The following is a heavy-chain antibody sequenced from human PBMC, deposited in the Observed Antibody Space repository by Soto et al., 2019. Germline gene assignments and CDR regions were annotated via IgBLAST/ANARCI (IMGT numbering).Heavy chain of an antibody. CDR2: INIDGNTI. CDR3: ARAGSYRFDY. J-gene: IGHJ4*02. V-gene: IGHV3-74*01. CDR1: VFSFSNSW. Sequence: GGSLRLSCTTSVFSFSNSWIHWVRQAPGEGPVWVSRINIDGNTINYADSVKGRFTISSDNAKNTVYLQMNSLRAEDTATYYCARAGSYRFDYWGQGTLVTVSS. D-gene: IGHD1-26*01.